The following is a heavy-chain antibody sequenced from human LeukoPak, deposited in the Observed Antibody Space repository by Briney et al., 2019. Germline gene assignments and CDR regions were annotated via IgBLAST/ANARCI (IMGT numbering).Heavy chain of an antibody. D-gene: IGHD3-10*01. CDR3: ARDGVIEGFAYYFDY. CDR1: RFTFSSYG. V-gene: IGHV3-48*04. CDR2: IDSSGSNI. J-gene: IGHJ4*02. Sequence: PGGSLRLSCAASRFTFSSYGMNWVRQAPGKGLEWVSHIDSSGSNIYYTDSVKGRFTISRDNAKNSLYLQMNSLRAEDTAVYYCARDGVIEGFAYYFDYWGQGTLVTVSS.